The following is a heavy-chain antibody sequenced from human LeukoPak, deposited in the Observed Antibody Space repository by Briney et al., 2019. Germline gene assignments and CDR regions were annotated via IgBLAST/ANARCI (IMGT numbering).Heavy chain of an antibody. D-gene: IGHD3-22*01. CDR2: IYYSGST. CDR1: GGSISSGDYY. J-gene: IGHJ1*01. Sequence: SQTLSLTCTVSGGSISSGDYYWSWIRQPPGKGLEWIGYIYYSGSTYHNPSLKSRVTISVDTSKNQFSLKLSSVTAADTAVYYCAREGYYDSSGYLQHWGQGTLVTVSS. CDR3: AREGYYDSSGYLQH. V-gene: IGHV4-30-4*01.